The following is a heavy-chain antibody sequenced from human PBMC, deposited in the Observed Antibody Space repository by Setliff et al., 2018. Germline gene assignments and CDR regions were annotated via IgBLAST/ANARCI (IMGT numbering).Heavy chain of an antibody. CDR1: GDTISSRRNY. V-gene: IGHV4-61*09. CDR2: IYTSWST. J-gene: IGHJ6*03. D-gene: IGHD3-3*01. Sequence: SATLSLTCTVSGDTISSRRNYWGWFRQPAGKELEWTRQIYTSWSTNYNPSLKSRVTISLDTSKKQFSLSLTSVTAEDTAVYYCARMSGFQYIDVWDKGTTVTVSS. CDR3: ARMSGFQYIDV.